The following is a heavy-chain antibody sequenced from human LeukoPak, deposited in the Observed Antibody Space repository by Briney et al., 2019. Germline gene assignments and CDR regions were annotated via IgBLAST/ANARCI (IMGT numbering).Heavy chain of an antibody. D-gene: IGHD3-10*01. CDR1: SGSISGHY. Sequence: SETLSLTCTVSSGSISGHYWSWVRQPPGKGLEWIAYIYYSGSTNYNPSLKSRVTISVDTSKNQFSLKLSSVTAADTAVYYCARRVIGNTYYFDYWGQGTLVTVSS. V-gene: IGHV4-59*08. CDR2: IYYSGST. CDR3: ARRVIGNTYYFDY. J-gene: IGHJ4*02.